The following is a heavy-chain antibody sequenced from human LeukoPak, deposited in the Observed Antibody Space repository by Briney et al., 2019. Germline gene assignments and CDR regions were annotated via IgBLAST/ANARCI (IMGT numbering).Heavy chain of an antibody. CDR3: AREINKWFDP. J-gene: IGHJ5*02. CDR1: GFTFSSHW. CDR2: INPDGSTT. Sequence: GGSLRLSCVASGFTFSSHWMHWVRQAPGEGLVWDSRINPDGSTTKNADSVKGRFTISRDNARSTVFLQLNSLRAEDTAVYYCAREINKWFDPWGQGTLVTVSS. V-gene: IGHV3-74*03.